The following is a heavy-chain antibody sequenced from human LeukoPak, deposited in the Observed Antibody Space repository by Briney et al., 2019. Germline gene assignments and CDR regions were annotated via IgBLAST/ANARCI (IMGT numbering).Heavy chain of an antibody. CDR1: GFTFSSFA. V-gene: IGHV3-30*18. CDR3: AKDPHDYSNYYPDY. CDR2: ISYAGTYK. D-gene: IGHD4-11*01. J-gene: IGHJ4*02. Sequence: GGSLRLSCAASGFTFSSFAMHWVRQAPGKGLEWVADISYAGTYKHYADSVKGRFTISRDNSKNTLYLQMNSLRAEDTAVYYCAKDPHDYSNYYPDYWGQGTLVTVSS.